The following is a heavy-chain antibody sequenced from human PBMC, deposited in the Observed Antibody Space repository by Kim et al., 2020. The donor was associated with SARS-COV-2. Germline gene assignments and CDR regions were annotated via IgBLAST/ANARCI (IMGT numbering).Heavy chain of an antibody. V-gene: IGHV3-7*03. CDR2: IKQVGSET. Sequence: GGSLRLSCAASGFTFSRYWMSWVRQAPGKGLEWVANIKQVGSETYYVDSVKGRFTISRDNDKNSVYLQMNSLSVEDTALYYCARGTSTWNYLYYYGMDV. J-gene: IGHJ6*01. CDR1: GFTFSRYW. D-gene: IGHD1-7*01. CDR3: ARGTSTWNYLYYYGMDV.